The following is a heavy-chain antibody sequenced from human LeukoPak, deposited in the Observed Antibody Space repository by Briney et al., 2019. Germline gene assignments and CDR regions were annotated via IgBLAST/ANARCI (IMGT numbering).Heavy chain of an antibody. Sequence: GTLRLSCAAPGFTFSSYAMSWVRQAPGEGLEWVSAISGSGGSTYYADSVKGRFTISRDNSKNTLYLRMNSLRAEDTAVYYCARNSGHDYGDYYFDYWGQGTLVTVSS. CDR3: ARNSGHDYGDYYFDY. J-gene: IGHJ4*02. CDR1: GFTFSSYA. V-gene: IGHV3-23*01. CDR2: ISGSGGST. D-gene: IGHD4-17*01.